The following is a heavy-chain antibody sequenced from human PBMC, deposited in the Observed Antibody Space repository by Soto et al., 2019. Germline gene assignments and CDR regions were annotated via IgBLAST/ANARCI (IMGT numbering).Heavy chain of an antibody. CDR3: AKAYCGSTSCASDY. J-gene: IGHJ4*02. CDR1: GFTFSSYA. V-gene: IGHV3-23*01. Sequence: GGSLRLSCAASGFTFSSYAMSWVRQAPGKGLEWVSDISGGGDITYYADSVKGRFTITRVNSKNTLYLQMNSLRVEDTAVYYCAKAYCGSTSCASDYWGQGTLVTVSS. D-gene: IGHD2-2*01. CDR2: ISGGGDIT.